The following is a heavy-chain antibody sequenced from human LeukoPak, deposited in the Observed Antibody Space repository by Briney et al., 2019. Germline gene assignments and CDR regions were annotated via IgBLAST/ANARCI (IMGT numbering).Heavy chain of an antibody. CDR3: ATDAIVGATIDY. D-gene: IGHD1-26*01. V-gene: IGHV4-39*01. J-gene: IGHJ4*02. Sequence: PSETLSLTCTVSGGSISSSSYYWGWIRQPPGKGLEWIGSIYYSGSTYYNPSLKSRVTISVDTSKNQFSLKLSSVTAADTAVYYCATDAIVGATIDYWGQGTLVAVSS. CDR2: IYYSGST. CDR1: GGSISSSSYY.